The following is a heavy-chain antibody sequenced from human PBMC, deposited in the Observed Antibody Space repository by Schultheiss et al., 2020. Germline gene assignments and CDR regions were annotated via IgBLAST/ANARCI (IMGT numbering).Heavy chain of an antibody. J-gene: IGHJ5*02. D-gene: IGHD6-19*01. CDR2: ISHSGST. Sequence: SETLSLTCAVYGGSFSNYYWSWIRQPPGKGLEWIGEISHSGSTNYNPSLKSRVTVSADTSRNQFSLKLSSVTAADTAVYYCARGRYSSGWAMYSWFDPWGKGTPVTVSS. CDR3: ARGRYSSGWAMYSWFDP. CDR1: GGSFSNYY. V-gene: IGHV4-34*01.